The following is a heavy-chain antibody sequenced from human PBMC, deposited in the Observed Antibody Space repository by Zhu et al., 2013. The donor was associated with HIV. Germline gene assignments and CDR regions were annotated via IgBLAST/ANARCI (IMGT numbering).Heavy chain of an antibody. D-gene: IGHD6-6*01. CDR1: GATFSSFG. V-gene: IGHV1-69*06. CDR3: ARGPRGAFDI. CDR2: IIPLLGTT. Sequence: QVQLVQSGAEVKKPGSSVKVSCETSGATFSSFGFHWVRQAPGQGLEWVGSIIPLLGTTHHAQNFQGRVTITADKSTSTVYMEMSSLRFEDTALYYCARGPRGAFDIWGQGDTGHRLF. J-gene: IGHJ3*02.